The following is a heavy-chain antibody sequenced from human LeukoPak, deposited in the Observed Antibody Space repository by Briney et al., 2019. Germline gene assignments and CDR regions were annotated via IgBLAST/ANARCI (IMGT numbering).Heavy chain of an antibody. V-gene: IGHV3-21*01. J-gene: IGHJ4*02. D-gene: IGHD6-19*01. CDR2: ISSSSSCI. CDR3: ASVGGWPIYY. CDR1: GFTFSSYS. Sequence: PRGSLRLSCAASGFTFSSYSMNWVRQAPGKGLEWVSSISSSSSCIYYADSVKGRFTISRDNAKNSLYLQMNSLRAEDTAVYYCASVGGWPIYYWGQGTLVTVSS.